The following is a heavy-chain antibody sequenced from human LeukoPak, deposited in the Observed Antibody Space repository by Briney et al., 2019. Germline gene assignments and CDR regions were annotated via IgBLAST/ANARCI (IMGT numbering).Heavy chain of an antibody. D-gene: IGHD6-25*01. CDR3: AKDAAAGIYYFDY. Sequence: GGSLRLSCAASGFTFSSYGMHWVRQAPGKGLEWVAVISYDGSNKYYADSVKGRFTISRDNSKNTLYLQMNSLRAEDTAVYYCAKDAAAGIYYFDYWGQGTLVTVSS. CDR2: ISYDGSNK. CDR1: GFTFSSYG. V-gene: IGHV3-30*18. J-gene: IGHJ4*02.